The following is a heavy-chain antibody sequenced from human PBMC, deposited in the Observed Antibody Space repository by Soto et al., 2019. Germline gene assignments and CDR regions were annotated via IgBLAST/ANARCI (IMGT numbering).Heavy chain of an antibody. CDR2: INAGIGNT. CDR3: AGSLGIAVSRTICSYMAV. V-gene: IGHV1-3*01. CDR1: GYGLSSDA. J-gene: IGHJ6*03. D-gene: IGHD6-19*01. Sequence: AWVKGAWKAAGYGLSSDAGDWGGKAQGKRLEWMGWINAGIGNTKYSQTFQGRVTITRDTSASTAYMELSSLRSEDTAVYYCAGSLGIAVSRTICSYMAVLGKGTTVPVS.